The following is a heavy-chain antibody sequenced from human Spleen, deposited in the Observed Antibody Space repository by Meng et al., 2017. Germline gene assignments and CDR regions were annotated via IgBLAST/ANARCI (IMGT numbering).Heavy chain of an antibody. CDR2: INTNTGNP. Sequence: QVQLLQSGSELKKPGASVKVSCKASGYTFTTYSMHWVRQAPGQGLEWLGLINTNTGNPTYAPGFTGRFVFSLDTSISTAYLQISGLRAEDTAIYYCARTKEYYDSSHDLWGQGTLVTVSS. CDR3: ARTKEYYDSSHDL. V-gene: IGHV7-4-1*02. J-gene: IGHJ5*02. CDR1: GYTFTTYS. D-gene: IGHD3-22*01.